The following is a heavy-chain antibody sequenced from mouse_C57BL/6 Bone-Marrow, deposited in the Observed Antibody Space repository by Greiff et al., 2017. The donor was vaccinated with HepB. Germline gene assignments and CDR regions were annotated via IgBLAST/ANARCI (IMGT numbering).Heavy chain of an antibody. CDR3: ARSITTVVADY. CDR2: IYPRSGNT. D-gene: IGHD1-1*01. CDR1: GYTFTSYG. J-gene: IGHJ2*01. V-gene: IGHV1-81*01. Sequence: VQLQQSGAELARPGASVKLSCKASGYTFTSYGISWVKQRTGQGLEWIGEIYPRSGNTYYNEKFKGKATLTADKSSSTAYMELRSLTSADSAVYFCARSITTVVADYWGQGTTLTVSS.